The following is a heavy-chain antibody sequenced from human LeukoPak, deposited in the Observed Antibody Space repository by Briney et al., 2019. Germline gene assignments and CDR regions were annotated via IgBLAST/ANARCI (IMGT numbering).Heavy chain of an antibody. D-gene: IGHD5-12*01. Sequence: KTGGSLRLSCAASGFTFSSYSMNWVRQAPGKGLEWVSSISSSSSYIYYADSVKGRFTISRDNAKNSLYLQMNSLRAEDTAVYYCARVTDSGYDYVFDYWGQGTLVTVSS. CDR2: ISSSSSYI. CDR1: GFTFSSYS. V-gene: IGHV3-21*01. J-gene: IGHJ4*02. CDR3: ARVTDSGYDYVFDY.